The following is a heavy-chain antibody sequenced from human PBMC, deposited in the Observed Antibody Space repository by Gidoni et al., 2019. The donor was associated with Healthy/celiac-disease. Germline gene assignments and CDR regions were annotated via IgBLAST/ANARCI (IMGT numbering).Heavy chain of an antibody. CDR2: IKQDGSEK. CDR3: SREGWDDYANY. V-gene: IGHV3-7*01. Sequence: EVKLVESGGGLVQPGGSLRLSGAAFESTFSSYRMSCVRQDQGKGLELVANIKQDGSEKYYVDSVKGRFTISRDNAKNSLYLQMNSLRAEDTAVYYCSREGWDDYANYWGQGTLVTVSS. CDR1: ESTFSSYR. J-gene: IGHJ4*02. D-gene: IGHD4-17*01.